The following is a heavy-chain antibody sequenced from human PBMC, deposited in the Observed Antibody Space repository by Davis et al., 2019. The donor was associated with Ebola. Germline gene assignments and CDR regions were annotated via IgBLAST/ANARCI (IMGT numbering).Heavy chain of an antibody. Sequence: PGGSLRLSCAASGFPFSNYAMSWVRQAPGEGLEWVADIRNHGNSAYYADSVEGRFTISRDNSKNTLYLEMNNLRADDTALYDCARDDNSGWLPHYDYWGQGTLVTVSS. D-gene: IGHD6-19*01. V-gene: IGHV3-23*01. CDR2: IRNHGNSA. CDR3: ARDDNSGWLPHYDY. J-gene: IGHJ4*02. CDR1: GFPFSNYA.